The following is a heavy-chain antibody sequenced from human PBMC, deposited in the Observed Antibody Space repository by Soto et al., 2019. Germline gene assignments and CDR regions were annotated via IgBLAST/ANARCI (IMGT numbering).Heavy chain of an antibody. CDR1: GFTFSTYS. D-gene: IGHD1-26*01. CDR3: ARDGGSYEDY. Sequence: EVQMVESGGGLVKPGGSLRIAFAASGFTFSTYSMNWVRQAPGKVLECVSSISSSSSYIYYADSVKCRCYISRDNAKNSLYLQMNSMRAEDTAVYYCARDGGSYEDYWGQGTLVTVSS. V-gene: IGHV3-21*01. CDR2: ISSSSSYI. J-gene: IGHJ4*02.